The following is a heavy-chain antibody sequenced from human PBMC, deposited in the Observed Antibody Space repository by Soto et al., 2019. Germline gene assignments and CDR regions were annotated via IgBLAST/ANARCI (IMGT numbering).Heavy chain of an antibody. Sequence: SETLSLTCTVSGGSISSSSYYWGWIRQPPGKGLEWIGSIYYSGSTYYNPSLKSRVTISVDTSKNQFSLKLSSVTAADTAVYYCARHVRGTGDWRFDAFDIWGQGTMVTVSS. D-gene: IGHD7-27*01. J-gene: IGHJ3*02. CDR2: IYYSGST. CDR1: GGSISSSSYY. V-gene: IGHV4-39*01. CDR3: ARHVRGTGDWRFDAFDI.